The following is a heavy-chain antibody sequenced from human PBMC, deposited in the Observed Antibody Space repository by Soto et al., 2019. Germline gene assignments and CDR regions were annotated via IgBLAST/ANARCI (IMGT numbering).Heavy chain of an antibody. D-gene: IGHD2-15*01. V-gene: IGHV3-74*01. J-gene: IGHJ6*02. CDR1: GFDFSNSW. CDR3: AKDTVYAMDV. CDR2: INSDGSGT. Sequence: EVQLVESGGGLVQPGGSLRLSCAASGFDFSNSWIHWVRQGPGKGLVWVSHINSDGSGTTYADSVKGRFTISRDNAKNTVDLQMNSLRAEDTAVYYCAKDTVYAMDVWGQGTTVTVSS.